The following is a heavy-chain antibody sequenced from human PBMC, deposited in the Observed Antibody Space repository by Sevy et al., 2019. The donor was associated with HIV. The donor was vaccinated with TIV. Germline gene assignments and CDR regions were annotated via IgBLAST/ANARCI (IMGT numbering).Heavy chain of an antibody. CDR2: INPNSGGT. V-gene: IGHV1-2*02. CDR1: GYTFTGYY. J-gene: IGHJ6*02. CDR3: ARNKPVDTATVYYYGMDV. Sequence: ASVKVSCKASGYTFTGYYMHCVRQAPGQGLEWMGWINPNSGGTNYAQKFQGRVTMTRDTSISTAYMELSRLRSDDTAVYYCARNKPVDTATVYYYGMDVWGQGTTVTVSS. D-gene: IGHD5-18*01.